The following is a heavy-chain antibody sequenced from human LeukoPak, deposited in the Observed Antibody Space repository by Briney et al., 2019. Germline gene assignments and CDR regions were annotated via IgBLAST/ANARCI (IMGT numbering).Heavy chain of an antibody. V-gene: IGHV3-23*01. D-gene: IGHD6-13*01. J-gene: IGHJ4*02. Sequence: GGSLRLSCAASGFTFSSYAMSWVRQAPGKGLEWVSAISGSGASRYYTDSLKGRFTISRDNSKNTLYLQMNTLRAEDTAVYYCAKHAGYSSSGVDYWGQGTLVTVSS. CDR1: GFTFSSYA. CDR2: ISGSGASR. CDR3: AKHAGYSSSGVDY.